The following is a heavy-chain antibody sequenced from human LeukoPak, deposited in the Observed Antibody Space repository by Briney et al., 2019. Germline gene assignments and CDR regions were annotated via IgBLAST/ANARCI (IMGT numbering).Heavy chain of an antibody. CDR2: IDYSGST. J-gene: IGHJ4*02. CDR3: GRGGRGYSYEIDY. D-gene: IGHD5-18*01. CDR1: GGSISTFY. Sequence: KSSETLSLTCAVSGGSISTFYWSWIRQPPGKGLEWIGYIDYSGSTNYNPSLESRVTMSVDTSKNQFSLKLRSVTAADTAVYYCGRGGRGYSYEIDYWGQGTLVTVSS. V-gene: IGHV4-59*01.